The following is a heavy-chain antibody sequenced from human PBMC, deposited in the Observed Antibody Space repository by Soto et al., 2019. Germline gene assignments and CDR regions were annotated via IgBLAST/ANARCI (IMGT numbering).Heavy chain of an antibody. CDR1: GGSFSGYY. Sequence: SETMSLTCAVYGGSFSGYYWSWIRQHTGKGLEWIGEINHSGSTNYNPSLKSRVTISVDTSKNQFSLKLSSVTAADTAVYYCARGAPAYDILTGNDYWGQGTLVTVSS. CDR3: ARGAPAYDILTGNDY. J-gene: IGHJ4*02. CDR2: INHSGST. D-gene: IGHD3-9*01. V-gene: IGHV4-34*01.